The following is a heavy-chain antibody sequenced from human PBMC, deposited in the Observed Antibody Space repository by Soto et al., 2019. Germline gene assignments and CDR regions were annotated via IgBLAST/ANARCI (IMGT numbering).Heavy chain of an antibody. Sequence: EVQLVESGGGLVQPGGSLRLSCVASGFTVSTDWMYWVRQAAGMRLEWVSVIRSGGNTYYADSVEGRFTISRDNSKNTVYLQMNSLRAEDTAVYYCVRENYYYGMDVWGQGTTVTVSS. CDR3: VRENYYYGMDV. CDR1: GFTVSTDW. V-gene: IGHV3-66*01. CDR2: IRSGGNT. J-gene: IGHJ6*02.